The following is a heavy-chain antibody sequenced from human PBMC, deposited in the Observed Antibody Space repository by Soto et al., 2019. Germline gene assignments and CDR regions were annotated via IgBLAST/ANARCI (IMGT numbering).Heavy chain of an antibody. CDR2: IYTSGST. CDR3: ARDSSLGSYHRDSFDI. CDR1: VRSLCSHY. V-gene: IGHV4-4*07. J-gene: IGHJ3*02. Sequence: PSVTVSLTCPVSVRSLCSHYWSWLGQPDRKGLEWIGRIYTSGSTIYNPSLKSRVTMSVDTSKNQSTLKLSPVTAADTAVYYCARDSSLGSYHRDSFDIWGQGTMVTVSS. D-gene: IGHD1-26*01.